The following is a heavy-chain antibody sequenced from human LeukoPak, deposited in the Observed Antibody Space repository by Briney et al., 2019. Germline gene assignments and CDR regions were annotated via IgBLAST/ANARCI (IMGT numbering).Heavy chain of an antibody. V-gene: IGHV1-46*01. CDR3: ARGAGDYYYYYYMDV. J-gene: IGHJ6*03. CDR2: INPSGGST. D-gene: IGHD3-10*01. Sequence: PVASVKVSCKASGYTFTSYYMHWVRQAPGQGLEWMGIINPSGGSTSYAQKFQGRVTMTRDMSASTVYMELSSLRSEDTAVYYCARGAGDYYYYYYMDVWGKGTTVTVSS. CDR1: GYTFTSYY.